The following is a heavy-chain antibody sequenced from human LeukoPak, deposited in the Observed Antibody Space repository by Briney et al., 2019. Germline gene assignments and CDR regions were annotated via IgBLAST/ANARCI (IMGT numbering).Heavy chain of an antibody. Sequence: SETLSLTCTVSGGSISSSSYYWGWIRQPPGKGLEWIRSIYYSGSTYYNPSLKSRVTISVDTSKNQFSLKLSSVTAADTAVYYCARRDYSNRFDYWGQGTLVTVSS. CDR1: GGSISSSSYY. CDR2: IYYSGST. D-gene: IGHD4-11*01. V-gene: IGHV4-39*01. CDR3: ARRDYSNRFDY. J-gene: IGHJ4*02.